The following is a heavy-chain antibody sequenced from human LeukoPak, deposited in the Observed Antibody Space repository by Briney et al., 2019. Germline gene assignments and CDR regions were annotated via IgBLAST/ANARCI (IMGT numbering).Heavy chain of an antibody. V-gene: IGHV4-59*08. D-gene: IGHD2-15*01. CDR2: IYYSGST. Sequence: PSETLSLTCTVSGGSISSYYWSWIRQPPGKGLEWIGYIYYSGSTNYNPSLKSRVTISVDTSKNQFSLKLSSVTAADTAVYYCGRHHFQNGGFGFDIWGLGTMVTVSS. J-gene: IGHJ3*02. CDR1: GGSISSYY. CDR3: GRHHFQNGGFGFDI.